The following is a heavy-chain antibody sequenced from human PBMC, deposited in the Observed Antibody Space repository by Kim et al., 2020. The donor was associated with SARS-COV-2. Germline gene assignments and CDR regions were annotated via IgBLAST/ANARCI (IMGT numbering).Heavy chain of an antibody. J-gene: IGHJ4*02. CDR2: IISIFGTA. Sequence: SVKVSCKASGGTFSSYAISWVRQAPGQGLEWMGGIISIFGTANYAQKFQGRVTITADESTSTAYMELSSLRSEDTAVYYCARDRYAYCGGDCYGFDYWGQGTLVTVSS. CDR3: ARDRYAYCGGDCYGFDY. D-gene: IGHD2-21*02. CDR1: GGTFSSYA. V-gene: IGHV1-69*13.